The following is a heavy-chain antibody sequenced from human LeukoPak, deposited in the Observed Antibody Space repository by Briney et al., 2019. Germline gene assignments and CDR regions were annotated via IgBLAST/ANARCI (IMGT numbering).Heavy chain of an antibody. CDR3: SLEGSSWYRYFQH. Sequence: GGSLRLSCSASGFTFSSYAMHWVRQAPDKGLEWVANIKQDGSEKYYVDSVKGRFTISRDNAKNSLYLQMNSLRAEDTAVYYSSLEGSSWYRYFQHWGQGTLVTVSS. CDR2: IKQDGSEK. D-gene: IGHD6-13*01. CDR1: GFTFSSYA. V-gene: IGHV3-7*03. J-gene: IGHJ1*01.